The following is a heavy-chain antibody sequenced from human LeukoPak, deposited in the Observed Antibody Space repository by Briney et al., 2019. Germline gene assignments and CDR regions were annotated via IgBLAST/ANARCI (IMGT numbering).Heavy chain of an antibody. CDR3: ARGTTATTIDY. D-gene: IGHD4-17*01. CDR2: INHSGST. J-gene: IGHJ4*02. V-gene: IGHV4-34*01. CDR1: GGSFSGYY. Sequence: SETLSLTCAVYGGSFSGYYWSWIRQPPGKGLEWIGEINHSGSTNYNPSLKSRVTISVDTSKNQFSLKLSSVTAADTAVYYCARGTTATTIDYWGQGTLVTVSS.